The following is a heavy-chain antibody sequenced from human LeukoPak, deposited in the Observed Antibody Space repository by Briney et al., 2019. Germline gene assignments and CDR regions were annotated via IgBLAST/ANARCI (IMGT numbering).Heavy chain of an antibody. CDR1: GGSISSGSYY. CDR2: IYTSGST. V-gene: IGHV4-61*02. CDR3: ACDYYDSSVEVLRY. J-gene: IGHJ4*02. D-gene: IGHD3-22*01. Sequence: SSETLSLTCTVSGGSISSGSYYWSWIRQPAGKGLEWIGRIYTSGSTNYNPSLKSRVTISVDTSKNQFSLKLSSVTAADTAVYYCACDYYDSSVEVLRYWGQGTLVTVSS.